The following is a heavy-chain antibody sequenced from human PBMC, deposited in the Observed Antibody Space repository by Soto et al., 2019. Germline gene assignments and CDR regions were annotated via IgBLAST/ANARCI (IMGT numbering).Heavy chain of an antibody. Sequence: GGSLRLSCAASGFTFSFCAMSWVRQAPEKRLKRFSSIRGSGGDTYYADSVRGRFTISRDNSKNTLYLQMNSLRAEDTAVYYCAKEWSDARTREKCGLVDYWGQGALVTVSS. CDR1: GFTFSFCA. CDR2: IRGSGGDT. CDR3: AKEWSDARTREKCGLVDY. J-gene: IGHJ4*02. V-gene: IGHV3-23*01. D-gene: IGHD2-8*01.